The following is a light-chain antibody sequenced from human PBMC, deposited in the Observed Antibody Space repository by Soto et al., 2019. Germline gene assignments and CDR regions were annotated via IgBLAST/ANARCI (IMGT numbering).Light chain of an antibody. CDR3: SSYSSTSTLYV. J-gene: IGLJ1*01. Sequence: QAVVTQPASVSGSPGQSITISCTGTSIDVGGYNYVSWYQQHPDKAPKLMIYDVTNRPSGVSNRFSGSKSGNTASLTISGLQAEDEADYFCSSYSSTSTLYVFGTGTKVTVL. V-gene: IGLV2-14*01. CDR1: SIDVGGYNY. CDR2: DVT.